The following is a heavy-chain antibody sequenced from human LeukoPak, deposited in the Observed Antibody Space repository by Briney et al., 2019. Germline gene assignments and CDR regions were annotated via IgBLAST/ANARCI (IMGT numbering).Heavy chain of an antibody. V-gene: IGHV4-31*03. J-gene: IGHJ5*02. D-gene: IGHD6-13*01. Sequence: SETLSLTCTVSGGSISSGGYYWSWIRQHPEKGLEWIGYIYYSGSTYYNPSLKSRVTISVDTSKNQFSLKLSSVTAADTAVYYCARMGAAAGTDHWGQGTLVTVSS. CDR1: GGSISSGGYY. CDR2: IYYSGST. CDR3: ARMGAAAGTDH.